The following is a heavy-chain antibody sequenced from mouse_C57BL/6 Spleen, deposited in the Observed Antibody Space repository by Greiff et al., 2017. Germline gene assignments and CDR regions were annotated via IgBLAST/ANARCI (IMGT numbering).Heavy chain of an antibody. Sequence: QVQLKQSGPELVKPGASVKLSCKASGYTFTSYDINWVKQRPGQGLEWIGWIYPRDGSTKYNEKFKGKATLTVDTSSSTAYMELHSLTPAYSAVYFCAREYTTIVDSYYFDYWCQGTTLTVSS. D-gene: IGHD1-1*01. CDR2: IYPRDGST. CDR3: AREYTTIVDSYYFDY. V-gene: IGHV1-85*01. J-gene: IGHJ2*01. CDR1: GYTFTSYD.